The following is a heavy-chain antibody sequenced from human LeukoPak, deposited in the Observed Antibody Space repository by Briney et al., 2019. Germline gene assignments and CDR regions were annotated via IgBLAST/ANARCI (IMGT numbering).Heavy chain of an antibody. CDR3: ARDRYNWNENWFDP. D-gene: IGHD1-1*01. CDR1: GGTSSNCA. J-gene: IGHJ5*02. CDR2: IIPALGVA. Sequence: SVKVSCKASGGTSSNCAINWVRQAPGQGLEWVGRIIPALGVANYAQKFQGRVTIAADKSTNTASMELSSLISEDTAVYYCARDRYNWNENWFDPWGQGTLVAVSS. V-gene: IGHV1-69*04.